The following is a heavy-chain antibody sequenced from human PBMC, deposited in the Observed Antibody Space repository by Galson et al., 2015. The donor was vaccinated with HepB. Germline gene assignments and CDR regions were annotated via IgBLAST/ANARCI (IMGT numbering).Heavy chain of an antibody. V-gene: IGHV4-34*01. CDR2: INHSGST. Sequence: TLSLTCTVYGGSFSGNFWSWIRQPPGKGLEWIGEINHSGSTNYNPSLKSRVTISVDTSKKQFSLKLGSVTAADTAVYYCARARRVVPAAPAARRWFDPWGQGTLVTVS. D-gene: IGHD2-2*01. CDR3: ARARRVVPAAPAARRWFDP. CDR1: GGSFSGNF. J-gene: IGHJ5*02.